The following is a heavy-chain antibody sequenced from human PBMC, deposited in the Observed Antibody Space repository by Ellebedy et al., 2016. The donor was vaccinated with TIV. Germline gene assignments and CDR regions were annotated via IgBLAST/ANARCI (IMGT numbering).Heavy chain of an antibody. Sequence: PGGSLRLSCAASGFSVSTHYMSWVRQAPDKGLEWVAVIWYDGDNKYYVDSVKGRFTISRDNSKNTLYLQMSSLRADDTAIYYCARDKSPTMIALDFWGQGTLVTVSS. V-gene: IGHV3-33*08. CDR1: GFSVSTHY. D-gene: IGHD3-22*01. CDR3: ARDKSPTMIALDF. J-gene: IGHJ4*02. CDR2: IWYDGDNK.